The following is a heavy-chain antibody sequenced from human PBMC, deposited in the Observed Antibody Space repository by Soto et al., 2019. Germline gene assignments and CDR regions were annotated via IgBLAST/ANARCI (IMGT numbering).Heavy chain of an antibody. Sequence: KPSETLSLTCTVSGGSISSYYWSWIRQPPGKGLEWIGYIYYSGSTNYNPSLKSRVTISVDTSKNQFSLKLSSVTAADTAVYYCARESYYYDSSGYYLNWFDPWGQGTLVTVSS. J-gene: IGHJ5*02. CDR3: ARESYYYDSSGYYLNWFDP. CDR1: GGSISSYY. CDR2: IYYSGST. D-gene: IGHD3-22*01. V-gene: IGHV4-59*01.